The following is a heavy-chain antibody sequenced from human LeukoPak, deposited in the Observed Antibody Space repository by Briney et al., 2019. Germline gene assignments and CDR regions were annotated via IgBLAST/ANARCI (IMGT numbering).Heavy chain of an antibody. CDR2: ISYDGSNK. CDR1: GFTFSSYA. D-gene: IGHD2-2*01. V-gene: IGHV3-30-3*01. J-gene: IGHJ4*02. CDR3: AREHRIVVVPAALGDY. Sequence: PGGSLRLSCAASGFTFSSYAMHWVRQAPGKGLEWVAVISYDGSNKYYADSVKGRFTISRDNSKNTLYLQMNSLRAEDTAVYYCAREHRIVVVPAALGDYWGQGTLVTVSS.